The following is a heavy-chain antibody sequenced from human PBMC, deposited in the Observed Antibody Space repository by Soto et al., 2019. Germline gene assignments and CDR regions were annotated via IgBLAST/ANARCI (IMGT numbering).Heavy chain of an antibody. CDR3: AKSQGIYGSVGYDTFDI. J-gene: IGHJ3*02. V-gene: IGHV5-51*01. Sequence: GESLKISCKGSGYRLTSYWIGWVRQMTGKGLERMGIIYPGYSDTRYSPCFQVQVTISADKSISTAYLQWSSLKASDTAMYYCAKSQGIYGSVGYDTFDIWGQGTMVTVSS. D-gene: IGHD2-15*01. CDR2: IYPGYSDT. CDR1: GYRLTSYW.